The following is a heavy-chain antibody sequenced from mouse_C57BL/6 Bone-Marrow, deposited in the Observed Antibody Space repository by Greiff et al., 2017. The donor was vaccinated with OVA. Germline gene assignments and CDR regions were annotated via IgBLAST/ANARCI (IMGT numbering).Heavy chain of an antibody. CDR3: AISYYGSTTWFAY. CDR2: IHPSASDT. D-gene: IGHD1-1*01. J-gene: IGHJ3*01. V-gene: IGHV1-74*01. Sequence: QVQLQQPGAELVKPGASVKVSCKASGYTFTSYWMHWVKQRPGQGLEWIGRIHPSASDTNYNQEFKGKATLTVDKSSSTAYMQLSSLTSEDSAVYDCAISYYGSTTWFAYWGQGTLVTVSA. CDR1: GYTFTSYW.